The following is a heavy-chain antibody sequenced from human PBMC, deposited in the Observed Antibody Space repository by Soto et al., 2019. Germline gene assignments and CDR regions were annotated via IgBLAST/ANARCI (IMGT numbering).Heavy chain of an antibody. V-gene: IGHV3-30*18. CDR1: GFTFSSYG. CDR3: AKDFWTPYGFNWFDP. Sequence: PGGSLRLSCAASGFTFSSYGMHWVRQAPGKGLEWVAVISYDGSNKYYADSVKGRFTISKDNSKNTLYLQMNSLRAEDTAVYYCAKDFWTPYGFNWFDPWGQGTLVTVSS. J-gene: IGHJ5*02. D-gene: IGHD1-1*01. CDR2: ISYDGSNK.